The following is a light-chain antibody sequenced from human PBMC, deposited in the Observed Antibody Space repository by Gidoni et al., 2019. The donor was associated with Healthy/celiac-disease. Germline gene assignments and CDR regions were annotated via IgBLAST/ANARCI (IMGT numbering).Light chain of an antibody. J-gene: IGLJ1*01. V-gene: IGLV1-51*01. CDR3: GTWDSSLSAFT. CDR2: DNN. Sequence: QAVLTQPPSVSAAPGQKVTISCSGSSPNIGNNYVSWYQQLPGTAPKLLIYDNNKRPSGIPDRFSGSKSGTSATLGITGLQTGDEADYYCGTWDSSLSAFTFGPGT. CDR1: SPNIGNNY.